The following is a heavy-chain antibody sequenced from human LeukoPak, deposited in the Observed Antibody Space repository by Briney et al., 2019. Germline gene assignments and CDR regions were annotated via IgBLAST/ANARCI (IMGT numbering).Heavy chain of an antibody. D-gene: IGHD6-19*01. CDR2: ISGGGGST. J-gene: IGHJ4*02. CDR3: AKDRGSSGWWFDY. Sequence: GGSLRLSCAASGFTFSSYAMNWVRQAPGKGLEWVSTISGGGGSTYYADSMKGRFTISRDNSKNTLYLQMNSLRAEDTAVYYCAKDRGSSGWWFDYWGQGTLVTVSS. V-gene: IGHV3-23*01. CDR1: GFTFSSYA.